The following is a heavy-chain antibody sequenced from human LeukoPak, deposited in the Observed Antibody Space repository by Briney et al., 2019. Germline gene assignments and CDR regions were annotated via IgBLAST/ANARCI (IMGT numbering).Heavy chain of an antibody. CDR1: GFTFSSYS. J-gene: IGHJ5*02. Sequence: PGGSLRLSCAASGFTFSSYSMNWVRQAPGKGLEWVSYISSSSSTIYYADSVKGRFTISRDNAKNSLYLQMNSLRAEDTAVYYCARSIAAAGSNWFDPWGQGTLVTVSS. V-gene: IGHV3-48*01. CDR2: ISSSSSTI. CDR3: ARSIAAAGSNWFDP. D-gene: IGHD6-13*01.